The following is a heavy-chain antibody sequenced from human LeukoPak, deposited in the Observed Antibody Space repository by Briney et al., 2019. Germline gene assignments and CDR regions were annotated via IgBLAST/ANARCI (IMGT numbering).Heavy chain of an antibody. CDR1: GGSITSGNYY. CDR3: ARAYSGSYFDY. V-gene: IGHV4-61*02. Sequence: PSETLSLTCTVSGGSITSGNYYWSWIRRPAGKGLEWIGRIYASGSTNYNPSLKSRVTISVDTSKNHFSLKLSSVTAADTAVYYCARAYSGSYFDYWGRGTLVTVSA. J-gene: IGHJ4*02. CDR2: IYASGST. D-gene: IGHD1-26*01.